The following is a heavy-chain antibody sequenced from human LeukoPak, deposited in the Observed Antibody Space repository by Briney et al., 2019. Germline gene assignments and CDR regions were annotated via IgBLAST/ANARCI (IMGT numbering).Heavy chain of an antibody. CDR3: ARDYYGTFDY. D-gene: IGHD3-22*01. CDR1: GGSISSYY. V-gene: IGHV4-59*01. CDR2: IYYSGST. Sequence: SENLSLTCTVSGGSISSYYWSWIRQPPGKGLEWIGYIYYSGSTNYNPSLKSRVTISVDTSKNQFSLKLSSVTAADTAVYYCARDYYGTFDYWGQGTLVTVSS. J-gene: IGHJ4*02.